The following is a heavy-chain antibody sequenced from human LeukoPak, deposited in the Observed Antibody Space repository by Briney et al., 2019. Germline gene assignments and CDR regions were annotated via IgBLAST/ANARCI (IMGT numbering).Heavy chain of an antibody. J-gene: IGHJ4*02. V-gene: IGHV3-66*01. CDR1: GFTVSSNY. D-gene: IGHD4-17*01. CDR2: IYSGGNT. CDR3: ARESGSVTSEVDFDY. Sequence: GGSLRLSCAASGFTVSSNYMSWVRQAPGKGLEWVSVIYSGGNTYYADSVKGRFSISRDNSKNTLYLQMNSLRAEDTAVYYCARESGSVTSEVDFDYWGQGTLVTVSS.